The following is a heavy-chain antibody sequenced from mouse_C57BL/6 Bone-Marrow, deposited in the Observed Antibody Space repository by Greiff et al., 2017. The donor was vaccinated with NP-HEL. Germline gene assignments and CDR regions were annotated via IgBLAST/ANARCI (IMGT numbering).Heavy chain of an antibody. CDR1: GYTFTDYY. V-gene: IGHV1-19*01. CDR3: ARLNSNDSFDY. Sequence: VQLQQSGPVLVKPGASVKMSCKASGYTFTDYYMNWVKQSHGKSLEWIGVINPYNGGTSYNQKFKGKATLTVDKSSSTAYMELNSLTSEDSAVYYCARLNSNDSFDYWGQGTTLTVSS. D-gene: IGHD2-5*01. CDR2: INPYNGGT. J-gene: IGHJ2*01.